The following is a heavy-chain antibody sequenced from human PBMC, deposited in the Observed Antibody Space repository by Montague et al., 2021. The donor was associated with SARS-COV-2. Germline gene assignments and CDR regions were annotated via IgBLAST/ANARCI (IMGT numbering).Heavy chain of an antibody. V-gene: IGHV4-59*08. CDR2: VYYNGDT. D-gene: IGHD6-19*01. Sequence: SETLSLTCTRFGGSNASQDWKWIRQYPRKRTEWFGYVYYNGDTKYNPSLQSRVTISIGTSENQFSLRLNSVTAADTAVYFCARGWAFDPWGQGRLVTVSS. J-gene: IGHJ3*01. CDR1: GGSNASQD. CDR3: ARGWAFDP.